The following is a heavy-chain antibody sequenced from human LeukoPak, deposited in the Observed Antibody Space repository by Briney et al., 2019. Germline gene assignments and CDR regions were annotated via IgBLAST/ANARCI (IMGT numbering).Heavy chain of an antibody. V-gene: IGHV1-8*01. CDR2: MNPNSSNT. Sequence: ASLKLSCKASGDTFTSYDINWVRQATGQGLEWMGWMNPNSSNTGNAQKFQGRVTITSNTSISTAYMELSSLRSEDTAVYYCARVRGGYYDILTGYLRPNWFDPWGQGTLVTVSS. CDR3: ARVRGGYYDILTGYLRPNWFDP. CDR1: GDTFTSYD. D-gene: IGHD3-9*01. J-gene: IGHJ5*02.